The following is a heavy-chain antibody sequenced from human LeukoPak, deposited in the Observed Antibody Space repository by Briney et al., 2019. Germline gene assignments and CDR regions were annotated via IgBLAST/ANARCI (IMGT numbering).Heavy chain of an antibody. J-gene: IGHJ4*02. CDR3: ANEIRPNDY. CDR2: ISGSGGST. D-gene: IGHD4-17*01. V-gene: IGHV3-23*01. CDR1: GFTFSSYA. Sequence: GGSLRLSCAASGFTFSSYAMSWVRQAPGKGLEWVSAISGSGGSTYYADSVKGRFTISRDNSKNTLYLQMNSLSADDTAMYYCANEIRPNDYWGQGTLVTVSS.